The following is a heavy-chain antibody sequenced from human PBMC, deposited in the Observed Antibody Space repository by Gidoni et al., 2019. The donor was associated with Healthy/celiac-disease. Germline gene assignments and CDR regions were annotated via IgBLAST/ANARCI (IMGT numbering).Heavy chain of an antibody. CDR3: ARDPVATLPYYYYGMDV. J-gene: IGHJ6*02. CDR1: GGTFSSYA. Sequence: QVQLVQSGAEVKKPGSSVKVSCKASGGTFSSYAISWVRQAPGQGLEWMGGIIPIFGTANYAQKFQGRVTITADKSTSTAYMELSSLRSEDTAVYYCARDPVATLPYYYYGMDVWGQGTTVTVSS. D-gene: IGHD5-12*01. V-gene: IGHV1-69*06. CDR2: IIPIFGTA.